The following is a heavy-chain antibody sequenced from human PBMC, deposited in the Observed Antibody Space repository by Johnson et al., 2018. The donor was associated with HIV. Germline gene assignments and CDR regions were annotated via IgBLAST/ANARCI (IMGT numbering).Heavy chain of an antibody. CDR1: GFTFSSYP. D-gene: IGHD3-3*01. Sequence: QVQLVESGGGVVQPGKSLRLSCAASGFTFSSYPMHWVRQAPGKGLEWVSVIYSGGSTYYADSVKGRFTISRDNSKNTLYLRMNSLRAEDTAVYYCARDQAIFGVVLASDAFDIWGQGTMVTVSS. J-gene: IGHJ3*02. CDR2: IYSGGST. CDR3: ARDQAIFGVVLASDAFDI. V-gene: IGHV3-NL1*01.